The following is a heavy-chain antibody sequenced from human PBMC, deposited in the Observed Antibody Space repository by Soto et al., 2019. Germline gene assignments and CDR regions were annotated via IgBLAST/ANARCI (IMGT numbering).Heavy chain of an antibody. CDR1: GGTFSSYA. J-gene: IGHJ4*02. CDR2: IIPIFGTA. D-gene: IGHD3-22*01. CDR3: ARDLGLYYDSSGSPPTGDY. Sequence: AASVKVSCKASGGTFSSYAISWVRQAPGQGLEWMGGIIPIFGTANYAQKFQGRVTITADESTSTAYMELSSLRSEDTAVYYCARDLGLYYDSSGSPPTGDYRGQGTLVTVSS. V-gene: IGHV1-69*13.